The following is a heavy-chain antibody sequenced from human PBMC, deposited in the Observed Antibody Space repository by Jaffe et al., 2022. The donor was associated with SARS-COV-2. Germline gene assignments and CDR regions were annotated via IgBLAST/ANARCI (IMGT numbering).Heavy chain of an antibody. CDR1: GFTFSDHY. CDR2: TRNKANSYTT. J-gene: IGHJ3*02. CDR3: ARRGRDWAYDI. V-gene: IGHV3-72*01. Sequence: EVQLVESGGGLVQPGGSLRLSCAASGFTFSDHYMDWVRQAPGKGLEWVGRTRNKANSYTTEYAASVKGRFIISRDDSKNSLSLQMNSLKTEDTAVYYCARRGRDWAYDIWGQGTMVTVSS. D-gene: IGHD2-21*01.